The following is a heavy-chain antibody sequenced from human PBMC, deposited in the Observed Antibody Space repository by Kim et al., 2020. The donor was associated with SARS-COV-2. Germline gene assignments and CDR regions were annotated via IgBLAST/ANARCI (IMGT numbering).Heavy chain of an antibody. Sequence: SETLSLTCTVSGGAISSRIYSWGWIRQPPGKGLEWIGTIYHSGSTFLNPSLQSRVTISVDTSKNQFSLRLSFVTAADTAVYYCARSVGEPAAIPLLRYYYGMDVWGQGTTVTVSS. CDR2: IYHSGST. V-gene: IGHV4-39*01. CDR3: ARSVGEPAAIPLLRYYYGMDV. D-gene: IGHD2-2*01. J-gene: IGHJ6*02. CDR1: GGAISSRIYS.